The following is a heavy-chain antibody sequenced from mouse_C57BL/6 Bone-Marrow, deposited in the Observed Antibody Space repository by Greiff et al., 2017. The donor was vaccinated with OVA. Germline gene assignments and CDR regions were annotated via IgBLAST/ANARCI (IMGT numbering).Heavy chain of an antibody. CDR2: IDPSDSYT. J-gene: IGHJ2*01. V-gene: IGHV1-69*01. CDR3: AKEREYYFDY. CDR1: GYTFTSYW. Sequence: QVQLQQSGAELVMPGASVKLSCKASGYTFTSYWMHWVKQRPGQGLEWIGEIDPSDSYTNYNQKFKGKSTLTVDESSSTAYMQLSSLTSEDSAVYNCAKEREYYFDYRGQGATLTVSP.